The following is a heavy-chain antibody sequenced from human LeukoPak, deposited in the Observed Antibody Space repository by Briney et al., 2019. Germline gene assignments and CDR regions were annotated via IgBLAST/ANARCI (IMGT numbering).Heavy chain of an antibody. CDR3: ARVMEQQLADNWSDP. D-gene: IGHD6-13*01. CDR2: INPSGGST. V-gene: IGHV1-46*01. Sequence: ASVKVSCKASGYTFTSYYMHWVRQAPGQGLEWMGIINPSGGSTSYAQKFQGRVTMTRDTSTSTVYMELSSLRSEDTAVYYCARVMEQQLADNWSDPWGQGTLVTVSS. CDR1: GYTFTSYY. J-gene: IGHJ5*02.